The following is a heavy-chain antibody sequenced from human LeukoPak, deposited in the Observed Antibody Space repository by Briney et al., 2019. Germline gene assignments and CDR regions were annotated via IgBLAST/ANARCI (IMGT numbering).Heavy chain of an antibody. Sequence: PSETLSLTRGVYGGSFSGYYWSWVRQPPGRGLEWIGEINHSGSTNYNPSLKSRVTISIDTSKNQFSLKLSSVTAADTAVYYCARGMVRGVPPSYWGQGTLVTVSS. CDR1: GGSFSGYY. D-gene: IGHD3-10*01. CDR3: ARGMVRGVPPSY. J-gene: IGHJ4*02. V-gene: IGHV4-34*01. CDR2: INHSGST.